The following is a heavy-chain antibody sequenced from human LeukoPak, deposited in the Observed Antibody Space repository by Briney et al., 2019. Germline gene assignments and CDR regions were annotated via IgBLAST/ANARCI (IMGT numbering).Heavy chain of an antibody. Sequence: GGSLRLSCAASGFTFSSYSMNWVRQAPGKGLEWVSSISSSSNYIYYANSVKGRFTISRDNSKNTLYLQMNSLRAEDTAVYYCARDAGRFGKYYYYYMDVWGKGTTVTVSS. CDR3: ARDAGRFGKYYYYYMDV. J-gene: IGHJ6*03. CDR2: ISSSSNYI. V-gene: IGHV3-21*01. D-gene: IGHD3-10*01. CDR1: GFTFSSYS.